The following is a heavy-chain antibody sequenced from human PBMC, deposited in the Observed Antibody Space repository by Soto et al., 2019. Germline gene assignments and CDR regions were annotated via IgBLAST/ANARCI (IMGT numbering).Heavy chain of an antibody. D-gene: IGHD4-17*01. CDR1: GFTFSSYG. Sequence: QVQLVESGGGVVQPGRSLRLSCAASGFTFSSYGMHWVRQAPGKGLEWVAVISYDGSNKYYADSVKGRFTISRDNSKNTLYLQMNSLRAEDTAVYYCAKDRTTVVTPLDYWGQGPLVNAS. J-gene: IGHJ4*02. CDR3: AKDRTTVVTPLDY. CDR2: ISYDGSNK. V-gene: IGHV3-30*18.